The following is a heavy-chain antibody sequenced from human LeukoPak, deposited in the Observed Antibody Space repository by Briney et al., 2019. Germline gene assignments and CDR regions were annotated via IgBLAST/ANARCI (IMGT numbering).Heavy chain of an antibody. Sequence: SETLSLTCTVSGGSISSYYWTWIRQPPGKGLEWIGYIYYSGSTNYNPSLKSRVTISVDTSKNQFSLKLSSVTAADTAVYDCARYDSSGYYNYFAFWGQGTLVTVSS. CDR1: GGSISSYY. D-gene: IGHD3-22*01. CDR2: IYYSGST. V-gene: IGHV4-59*01. J-gene: IGHJ4*02. CDR3: ARYDSSGYYNYFAF.